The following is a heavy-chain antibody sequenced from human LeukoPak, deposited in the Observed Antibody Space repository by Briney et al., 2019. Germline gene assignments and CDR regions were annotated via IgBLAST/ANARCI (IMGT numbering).Heavy chain of an antibody. CDR3: AKVSIRGRRFDYFDL. D-gene: IGHD3-10*01. J-gene: IGHJ4*02. CDR1: GFTFSSYW. V-gene: IGHV3-9*01. CDR2: ISWNGGNI. Sequence: GGSLRLSCAASGFTFSSYWMHWVRQAPGKGLEWVSGISWNGGNIDYVDSVKGRFTISRDNAKNSLYLQMNALRTEDTAFYYCAKVSIRGRRFDYFDLWGQGTLVTVSS.